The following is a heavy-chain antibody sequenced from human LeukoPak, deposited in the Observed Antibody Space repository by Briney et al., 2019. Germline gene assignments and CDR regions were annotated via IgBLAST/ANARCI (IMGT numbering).Heavy chain of an antibody. J-gene: IGHJ6*03. CDR2: IYTSGST. V-gene: IGHV4-61*02. CDR1: DGSISSGAYY. D-gene: IGHD6-13*01. CDR3: ARNEAQQLVYYYYYMDV. Sequence: SQTLSLTCTVSDGSISSGAYYWSWIRQPAGKGLEWIGRIYTSGSTNYNPSLKSRVTISVDTSKNQFSLKLSSVTAADTAVYYCARNEAQQLVYYYYYMDVWGKGTTVTVSS.